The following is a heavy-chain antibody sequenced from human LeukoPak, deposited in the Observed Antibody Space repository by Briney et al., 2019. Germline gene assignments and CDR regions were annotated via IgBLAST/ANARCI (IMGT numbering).Heavy chain of an antibody. CDR1: GYTFTGYY. CDR3: ARVGRYCSSTSCYTGDWFDP. CDR2: INPNSGGT. J-gene: IGHJ5*02. Sequence: ASVKVSCKASGYTFTGYYMHWVRQAPGQGLEWMGWINPNSGGTHYAQKFQGRVTMTRDQAISTVYMELSRLRSDDTAVYYCARVGRYCSSTSCYTGDWFDPWGQGTLVTVSS. V-gene: IGHV1-2*02. D-gene: IGHD2-2*02.